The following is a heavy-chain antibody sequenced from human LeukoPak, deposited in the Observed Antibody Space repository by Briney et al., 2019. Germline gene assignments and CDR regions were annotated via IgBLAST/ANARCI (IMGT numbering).Heavy chain of an antibody. CDR3: ARDLRVAAAGSRYYGMDV. CDR2: IWFDGIRK. Sequence: PGGSLRLSCAASGLTFSNYGMHWVRQVPGKGLEWVAAIWFDGIRKYYADSVKGRFTISRDNSKNTLYLQMNSLRAEDTAVYYCARDLRVAAAGSRYYGMDVWGQGTTVTVSS. J-gene: IGHJ6*02. CDR1: GLTFSNYG. D-gene: IGHD6-13*01. V-gene: IGHV3-33*01.